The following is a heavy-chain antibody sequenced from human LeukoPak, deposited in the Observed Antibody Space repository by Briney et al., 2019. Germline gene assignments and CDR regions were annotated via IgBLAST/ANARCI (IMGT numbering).Heavy chain of an antibody. D-gene: IGHD4-11*01. CDR1: GYSISSGYY. Sequence: SETLSLTCTVSGYSISSGYYWGWFRQPPGKGLEWIGSIYHSGSTYYNPSLKSRVTISVDTSKNQFSLKLSSVTAADTAVYYCARVYYSWKIYYYYYMDVWGKGTTVTVSS. V-gene: IGHV4-38-2*02. CDR2: IYHSGST. J-gene: IGHJ6*03. CDR3: ARVYYSWKIYYYYYMDV.